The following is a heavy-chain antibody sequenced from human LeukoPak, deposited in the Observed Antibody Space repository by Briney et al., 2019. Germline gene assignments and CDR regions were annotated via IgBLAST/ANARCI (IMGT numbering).Heavy chain of an antibody. CDR2: INPNSGST. D-gene: IGHD3-3*01. Sequence: ASVKVPCKASGYTFTSYGISWVRQGPGQGLEWMGWINPNSGSTNYAHNFQGRVTMTRDTSISTAYMELSSLRSDDTAVYYCARDHGGTTMFVDAFDIWGQGTMVTVSS. J-gene: IGHJ3*02. CDR1: GYTFTSYG. V-gene: IGHV1-2*02. CDR3: ARDHGGTTMFVDAFDI.